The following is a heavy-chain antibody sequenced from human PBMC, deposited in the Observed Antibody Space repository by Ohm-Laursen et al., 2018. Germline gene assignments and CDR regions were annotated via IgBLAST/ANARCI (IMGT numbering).Heavy chain of an antibody. J-gene: IGHJ4*02. D-gene: IGHD1-14*01. CDR2: INPSGDST. Sequence: ASVKVSCKASGYTFTTYYMHWVRQAPGQGLEWMGIINPSGDSTNYAQKLQGRVTMTRDTSTSTVYMELSSLRSEDTAVYYCASGTTFDYWGQGTLVTVSS. CDR3: ASGTTFDY. CDR1: GYTFTTYY. V-gene: IGHV1-46*04.